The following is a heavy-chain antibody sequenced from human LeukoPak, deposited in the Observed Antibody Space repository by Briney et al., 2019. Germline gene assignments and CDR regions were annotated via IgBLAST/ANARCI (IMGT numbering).Heavy chain of an antibody. CDR1: GYAFSRIT. J-gene: IGHJ3*02. CDR2: ISLYNGNT. CDR3: ASPSSSYHDAFDI. V-gene: IGHV1-18*01. Sequence: ASVKVSCKASGYAFSRITISWVRQAPGQGLEWMGWISLYNGNTNYAQKLQGSVTMTRDTSTTTVSMELRSLRSDDTAVYYCASPSSSYHDAFDIWGKGTMVTVSS. D-gene: IGHD6-13*01.